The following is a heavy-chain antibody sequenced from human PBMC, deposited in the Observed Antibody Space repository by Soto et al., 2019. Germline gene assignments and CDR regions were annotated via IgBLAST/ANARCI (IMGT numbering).Heavy chain of an antibody. V-gene: IGHV4-39*07. CDR1: GASISSSTYY. Sequence: SETLSLTCTVSGASISSSTYYWGWIRQSPGKVLEWIGEMWPSGGTTYNPSLRNRVTISVDNSKNHLSLTLTSVTAADTAIYYCARCLHCSNGGRFDPWGQGALVTVSS. J-gene: IGHJ5*02. D-gene: IGHD2-8*01. CDR3: ARCLHCSNGGRFDP. CDR2: MWPSGGT.